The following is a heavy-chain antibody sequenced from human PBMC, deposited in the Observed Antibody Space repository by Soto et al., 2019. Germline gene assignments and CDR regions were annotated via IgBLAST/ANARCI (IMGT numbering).Heavy chain of an antibody. CDR1: GFTFSSYA. D-gene: IGHD3-3*01. J-gene: IGHJ4*02. CDR3: AKDRGRMTFFGVVIISDY. V-gene: IGHV3-23*01. CDR2: ISGSGGST. Sequence: EVQLLESGGGLVQPGGSLRLSCAASGFTFSSYAMSWVRQAPGKGLEWASAISGSGGSTYYADSVKGRFTISRDNAKNALYMKIHSLKHDDTAVYYCAKDRGRMTFFGVVIISDYWGLGTLVTVSS.